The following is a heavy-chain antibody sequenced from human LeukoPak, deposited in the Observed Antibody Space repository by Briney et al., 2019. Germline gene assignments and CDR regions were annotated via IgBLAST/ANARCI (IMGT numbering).Heavy chain of an antibody. CDR2: ISSSSSTI. CDR3: ARVFYSSSWYNWFDP. CDR1: GFTFSSYS. D-gene: IGHD6-13*01. Sequence: GGSLRLSCAASGFTFSSYSMNWVRQAPGKGLEWVSYISSSSSTIYYADSVKGRFTISRDNAKNSLYLQMNSLRAEDTAVYYCARVFYSSSWYNWFDPWGQGTLVTVSS. J-gene: IGHJ5*02. V-gene: IGHV3-48*01.